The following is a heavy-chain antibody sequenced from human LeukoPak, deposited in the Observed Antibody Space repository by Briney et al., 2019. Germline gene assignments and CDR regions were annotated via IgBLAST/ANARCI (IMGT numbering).Heavy chain of an antibody. CDR3: ARGTEMATIYTY. V-gene: IGHV1-2*02. J-gene: IGHJ4*02. D-gene: IGHD5-24*01. CDR2: INPNSGGT. Sequence: VASVKVSCKAPGYTFTGYYMHWVRQAPGQGLEWMGWINPNSGGTNYAQKFQGRVTMTRDTSISTAYMELSRLRSDDTAVYYCARGTEMATIYTYWGQGTLVTVSS. CDR1: GYTFTGYY.